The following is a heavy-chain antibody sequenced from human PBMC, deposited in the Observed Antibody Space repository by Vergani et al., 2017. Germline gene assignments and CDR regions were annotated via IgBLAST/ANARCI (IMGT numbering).Heavy chain of an antibody. J-gene: IGHJ3*02. CDR2: FYPGDSDT. D-gene: IGHD2/OR15-2a*01. V-gene: IGHV5-51*03. Sequence: EVQLVQSGAEVKKPGESLKISCKGSGYSFTTYWIGWVRQMPGKGLEWMGIFYPGDSDTTYSPSFQGRVTISVDKSISTAYLQLNSLKASDSGIYYCARGPTVKLIYPGAFDIWGQGTMVTVSS. CDR3: ARGPTVKLIYPGAFDI. CDR1: GYSFTTYW.